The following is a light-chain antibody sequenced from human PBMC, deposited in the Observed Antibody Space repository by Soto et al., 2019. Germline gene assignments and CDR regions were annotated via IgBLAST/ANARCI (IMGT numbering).Light chain of an antibody. Sequence: EIVMTQSPATLSVSLGERATLSCRASQSVSSNLACYQQKPGQAPRLLIYGASTRATGIPARFSGSGSGTEFTLTISSLQSEDFAVYYCQQYNNWPPLTFGGGTKVEIK. CDR2: GAS. CDR3: QQYNNWPPLT. V-gene: IGKV3-15*01. CDR1: QSVSSN. J-gene: IGKJ4*01.